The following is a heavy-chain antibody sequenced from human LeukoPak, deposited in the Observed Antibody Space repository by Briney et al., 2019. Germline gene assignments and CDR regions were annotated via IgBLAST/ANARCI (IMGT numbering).Heavy chain of an antibody. CDR1: GFNFGGYW. CDR3: VTANSGLDI. CDR2: ISADGSYT. J-gene: IGHJ3*02. D-gene: IGHD1-1*01. V-gene: IGHV3-74*01. Sequence: PGGSLRLSCAASGFNFGGYWMHCVRQAPGKGLVWVTRISADGSYTLYADSVKGRFTISRDNAKNTLFLQMNSLRAEDTAVYYCVTANSGLDIWGQGTTVTVSS.